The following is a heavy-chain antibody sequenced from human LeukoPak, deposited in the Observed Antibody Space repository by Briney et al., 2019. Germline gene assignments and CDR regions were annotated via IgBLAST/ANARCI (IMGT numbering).Heavy chain of an antibody. Sequence: SETLSLTCTVSGGSISSYYWSWVRQPPGKGLEWIGYIYYSGSTNYNPSLKSRVTISVDTSKNQFSLKLSSVTAADTAVYYCASRSYRGSYLGDAFDIWGQGTMVTVSS. CDR2: IYYSGST. D-gene: IGHD1-26*01. J-gene: IGHJ3*02. CDR3: ASRSYRGSYLGDAFDI. V-gene: IGHV4-59*08. CDR1: GGSISSYY.